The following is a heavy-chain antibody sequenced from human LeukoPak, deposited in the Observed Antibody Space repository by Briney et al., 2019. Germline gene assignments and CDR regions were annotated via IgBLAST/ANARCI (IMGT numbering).Heavy chain of an antibody. V-gene: IGHV3-21*01. J-gene: IGHJ4*02. CDR2: ISSSSSYI. D-gene: IGHD4-17*01. CDR1: GFTFSSYS. Sequence: GGSLRLSCAASGFTFSSYSMNWVRQARGKGLEWVSSISSSSSYIYYADSVKGRFTISRDIAKNSLYLQMNSLRAEDTAVYYCARDGDYPINFDYWGQGTLVTVSS. CDR3: ARDGDYPINFDY.